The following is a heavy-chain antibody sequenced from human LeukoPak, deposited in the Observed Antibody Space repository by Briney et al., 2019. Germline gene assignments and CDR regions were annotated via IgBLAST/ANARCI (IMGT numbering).Heavy chain of an antibody. CDR3: ARDTVVVPAALDY. J-gene: IGHJ4*02. V-gene: IGHV3-30*04. CDR2: TSHDGNKE. CDR1: GFTFSNYA. D-gene: IGHD2-2*01. Sequence: GGSLRLSCAVSGFTFSNYAMHWVRQAPGKGLEWVAVTSHDGNKEYYADSVKGRFTISRDNSKNTLYLQMNSLRAEDTAVYYCARDTVVVPAALDYWGQGTLVTVSS.